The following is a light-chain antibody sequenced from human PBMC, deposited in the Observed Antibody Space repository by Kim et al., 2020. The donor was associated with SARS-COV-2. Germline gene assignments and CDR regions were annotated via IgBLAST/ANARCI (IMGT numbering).Light chain of an antibody. CDR2: GAS. J-gene: IGKJ5*01. CDR3: LQHNSYPVT. V-gene: IGKV1-17*01. CDR1: QDIRND. Sequence: ASVGDRVTSTCRASQDIRNDLGWYQQNPGRAPKRLIYGASSLQSGVPSRFSGSGSGTEFTLTISSLQPEDFATYFCLQHNSYPVTFGQGTRLEIK.